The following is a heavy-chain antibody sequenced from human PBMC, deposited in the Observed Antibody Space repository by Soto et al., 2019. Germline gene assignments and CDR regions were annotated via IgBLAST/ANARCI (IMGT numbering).Heavy chain of an antibody. V-gene: IGHV3-23*01. CDR3: ANHYYDSSGYWAMAFDI. CDR1: GFTFSSYA. J-gene: IGHJ3*02. CDR2: ISGSGGST. D-gene: IGHD3-22*01. Sequence: PGGSLRLSCAASGFTFSSYAMSWVRQAPGKELEWVSAISGSGGSTYYADSVKGRFTISRDNSKNTLYLQMNSLRAEDTAVYYCANHYYDSSGYWAMAFDIWGQGTMVTVSS.